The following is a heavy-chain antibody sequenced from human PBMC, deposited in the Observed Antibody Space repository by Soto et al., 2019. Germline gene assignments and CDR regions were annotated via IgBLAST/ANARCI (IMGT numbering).Heavy chain of an antibody. D-gene: IGHD2-21*02. CDR1: GTTFSDHY. CDR3: AREGIADSGAFDI. CDR2: IRNKINNYTT. J-gene: IGHJ3*02. V-gene: IGHV3-72*01. Sequence: PGGPLRLSCAASGTTFSDHYMDWVRQAPGKGLEWVGRIRNKINNYTTKYAASVKGRFTISRDDSKNSLYLQMNSLNTEDTAVYYCAREGIADSGAFDIWGQGAMVTVSS.